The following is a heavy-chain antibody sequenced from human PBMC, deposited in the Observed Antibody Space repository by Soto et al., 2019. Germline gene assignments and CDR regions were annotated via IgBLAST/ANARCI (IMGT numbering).Heavy chain of an antibody. CDR1: GGTFGCNA. Sequence: QVVLVQSGAEVKNPGSSVKVSCKASGGTFGCNAINWVRQAPGQGFEWMGGIIPMFDTANHAQKFRDRIMITADESTNTAYLELNNLRSEDTAIYYCARPQDSGWRFNALDFWGQGTMVIVSS. V-gene: IGHV1-69*01. CDR3: ARPQDSGWRFNALDF. D-gene: IGHD6-19*01. CDR2: IIPMFDTA. J-gene: IGHJ3*01.